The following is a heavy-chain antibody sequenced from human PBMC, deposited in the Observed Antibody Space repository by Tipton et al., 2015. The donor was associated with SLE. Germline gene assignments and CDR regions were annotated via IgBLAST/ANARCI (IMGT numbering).Heavy chain of an antibody. D-gene: IGHD1-20*01. CDR1: GFTFSGYA. V-gene: IGHV3-23*01. CDR2: ISGSGGST. J-gene: IGHJ4*02. Sequence: SLRLSCAASGFTFSGYAMSWVHQAPGKGLEWVSGISGSGGSTYYADSVKGRFTISRDNSKKMLYLQMNSLRAEDTAVYYCAKDRRNWNDPYFFDYWGQGTLVSVSS. CDR3: AKDRRNWNDPYFFDY.